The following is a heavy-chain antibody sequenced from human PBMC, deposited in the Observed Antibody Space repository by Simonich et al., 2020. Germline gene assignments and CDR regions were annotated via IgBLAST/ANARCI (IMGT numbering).Heavy chain of an antibody. J-gene: IGHJ6*02. CDR1: GYSISSGYY. CDR3: ARVGYSNYYYYGMDV. D-gene: IGHD6-13*01. V-gene: IGHV4-38-2*01. Sequence: QVQLQESGPGLVKPSETLSLTCAVSGYSISSGYYWGWIRQPPGKGLEWIGSLYHSGITHNTPSLKSRVTISVDTSKNQFSLKLSSVTAADTAVYYCARVGYSNYYYYGMDVWGQGTTVTVSS. CDR2: LYHSGIT.